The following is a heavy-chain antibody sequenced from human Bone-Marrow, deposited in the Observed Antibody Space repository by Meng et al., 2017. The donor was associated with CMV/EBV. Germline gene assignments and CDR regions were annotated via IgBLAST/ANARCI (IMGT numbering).Heavy chain of an antibody. J-gene: IGHJ4*02. CDR3: AREGFLDIVLMVYAPVYFDD. Sequence: GGSLRLSCAASGFTFSSYSMNWVRQAPGKGLEWVSSISSSSSYIYYADSVKGRFTISRDNAKNSLYLQMNSLRAEDTAVYYCAREGFLDIVLMVYAPVYFDDWGQGTRVTVSS. V-gene: IGHV3-21*01. D-gene: IGHD2-8*01. CDR2: ISSSSSYI. CDR1: GFTFSSYS.